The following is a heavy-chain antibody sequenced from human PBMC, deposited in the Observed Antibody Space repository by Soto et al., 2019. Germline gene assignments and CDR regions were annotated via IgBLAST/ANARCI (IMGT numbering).Heavy chain of an antibody. D-gene: IGHD6-13*01. J-gene: IGHJ3*02. CDR3: AKAPDLYSSSLQDSLDI. Sequence: QVQLVESGGGVVQPGRSLRLSCAASGFTFSSYDMHWVRQTPGKGLEWVAVISYDGSNKYYVDSVKGRFTISRDNAKNTLYLQMNSLRAEDTAVYYCAKAPDLYSSSLQDSLDIWGQGTMVTVSS. V-gene: IGHV3-30*18. CDR1: GFTFSSYD. CDR2: ISYDGSNK.